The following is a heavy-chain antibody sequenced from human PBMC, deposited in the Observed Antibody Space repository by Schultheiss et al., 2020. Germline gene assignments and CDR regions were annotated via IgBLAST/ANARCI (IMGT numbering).Heavy chain of an antibody. Sequence: GGSLRLSCAVSGFTFSTHAVNWVRQAPGQGLEWVSVIYSGGSTYYADSVKGRFTISRDNSKNTLYLQMNSLRAEDTAVYYCARDRGKWELRHYFDYWGQGTLVTVSS. D-gene: IGHD1-26*01. J-gene: IGHJ4*02. V-gene: IGHV3-66*01. CDR2: IYSGGST. CDR3: ARDRGKWELRHYFDY. CDR1: GFTFSTHA.